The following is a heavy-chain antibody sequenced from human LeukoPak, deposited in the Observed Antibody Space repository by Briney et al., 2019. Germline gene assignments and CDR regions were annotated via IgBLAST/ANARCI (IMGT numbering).Heavy chain of an antibody. Sequence: PEESLRLSCAASGFTFSSYAMSWVRQAPGKGLEWVSAISGSGGSTYYADSVKGRFTISRDNSKNTLYLQMNSLRAEDTAVYYCAKRLYGDYAIDHWGQGTLVTVSS. CDR1: GFTFSSYA. CDR3: AKRLYGDYAIDH. V-gene: IGHV3-23*01. CDR2: ISGSGGST. D-gene: IGHD4-17*01. J-gene: IGHJ4*02.